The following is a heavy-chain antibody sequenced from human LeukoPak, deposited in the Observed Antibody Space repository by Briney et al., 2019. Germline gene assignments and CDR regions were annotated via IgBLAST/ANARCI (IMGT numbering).Heavy chain of an antibody. CDR1: GFTFSSYG. V-gene: IGHV3-30*18. D-gene: IGHD3-9*01. J-gene: IGHJ4*02. CDR3: AKERVLRYTY. CDR2: ISYDGSSK. Sequence: GRSLRLSCAASGFTFSSYGMHWVRQAPGKGLEWVAVISYDGSSKYYADSVKGRFTISRDNPKNTLYLQVISLRVEDTAVYYCAKERVLRYTYWGQGTLVTVSS.